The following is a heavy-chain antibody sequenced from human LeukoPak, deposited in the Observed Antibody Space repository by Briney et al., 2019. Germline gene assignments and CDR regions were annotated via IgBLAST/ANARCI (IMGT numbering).Heavy chain of an antibody. V-gene: IGHV4-59*08. CDR3: ARVMVRGVIILNFDY. D-gene: IGHD3-10*01. CDR1: GGSISSYY. Sequence: SETLSLTCTVSGGSISSYYWSWIRQPPGKGLEWIGYIYYSGSTNYNPSLKSRVTISVDTSKNQFSLKLSSVTAADTAVYYCARVMVRGVIILNFDYWGQGTLVTVSS. J-gene: IGHJ4*02. CDR2: IYYSGST.